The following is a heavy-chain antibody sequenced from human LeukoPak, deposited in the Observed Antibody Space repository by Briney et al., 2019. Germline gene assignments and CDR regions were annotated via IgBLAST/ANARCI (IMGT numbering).Heavy chain of an antibody. J-gene: IGHJ4*02. V-gene: IGHV4-38-2*02. CDR1: GYSISSGYY. CDR3: ARTPGDYHFDF. Sequence: SETLSLTCTVSGYSISSGYYWGWIRQPPGKGLEWIGSIYHSGSSYYNMSLKSRVTISVDTSKNQFSLKLSSVTAADTAVYYCARTPGDYHFDFWGQGNLVTVSS. CDR2: IYHSGSS. D-gene: IGHD7-27*01.